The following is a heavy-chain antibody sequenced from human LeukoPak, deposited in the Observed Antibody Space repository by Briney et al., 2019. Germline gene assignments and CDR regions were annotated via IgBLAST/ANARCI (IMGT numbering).Heavy chain of an antibody. CDR1: GFTFSSYE. CDR3: ARVDTLNIVATITGAIG. J-gene: IGHJ4*02. V-gene: IGHV3-48*03. D-gene: IGHD5-12*01. Sequence: GGSLRLSCAASGFTFSSYEMNWVRQAPGKGLEWVSYISSSGSTIYYADSVKGRFTISRDNAKNSLYLQMNSLRAEDTAVYYCARVDTLNIVATITGAIGWGQGTLVTVSS. CDR2: ISSSGSTI.